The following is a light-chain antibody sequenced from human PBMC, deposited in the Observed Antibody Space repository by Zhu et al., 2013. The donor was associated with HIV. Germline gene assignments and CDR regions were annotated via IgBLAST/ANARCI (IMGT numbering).Light chain of an antibody. CDR2: GAS. J-gene: IGKJ1*01. Sequence: EIVMTQSPATLSVSPGETPTLSCRASQSVRNNLAWYQQKPGQAPRLLIYGASVRATGIPDRFSGSGSGTDFTLTISGLEPEDFAVYYCHQYNDWPSFGQGTKVEIK. V-gene: IGKV3D-15*01. CDR1: QSVRNN. CDR3: HQYNDWPS.